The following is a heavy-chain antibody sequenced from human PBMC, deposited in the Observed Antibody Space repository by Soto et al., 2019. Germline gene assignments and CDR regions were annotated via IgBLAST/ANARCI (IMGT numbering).Heavy chain of an antibody. D-gene: IGHD6-6*01. CDR3: AKDYSSPSIWRPYFDY. V-gene: IGHV3-23*01. CDR2: LSGSGDST. Sequence: EVQLLESGGGLVQPGGSLRLSCAASGFTFSNYAMTWVRQAAGKGLEWVSGLSGSGDSTYYADSVKGRFTVSRDNSKNTLFLQLSNLRADDTAVYYCAKDYSSPSIWRPYFDYWGQGTLVTVSS. J-gene: IGHJ4*02. CDR1: GFTFSNYA.